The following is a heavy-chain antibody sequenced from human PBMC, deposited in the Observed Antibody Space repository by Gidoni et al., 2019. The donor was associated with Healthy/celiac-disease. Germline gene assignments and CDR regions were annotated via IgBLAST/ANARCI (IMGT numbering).Heavy chain of an antibody. CDR1: GGSFSGYY. CDR2: INHSGST. D-gene: IGHD3-9*01. Sequence: QVQLQQWGAGLLKPSETLSLTCAVYGGSFSGYYWSWIRQPPGKGLEWIGEINHSGSTNYNPPLKSRVTISVDTSKNQFSLKLSSVTAADTAVYYCARVRRYYDILTGYYWFDYWGQGTLVTVSS. CDR3: ARVRRYYDILTGYYWFDY. V-gene: IGHV4-34*01. J-gene: IGHJ4*02.